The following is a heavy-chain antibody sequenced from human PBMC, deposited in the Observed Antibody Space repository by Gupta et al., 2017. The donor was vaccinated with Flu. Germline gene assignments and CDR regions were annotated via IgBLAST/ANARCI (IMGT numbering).Heavy chain of an antibody. CDR3: AKDILDAGAGGGIFDN. J-gene: IGHJ4*02. V-gene: IGHV3-30*18. CDR1: GFTFRSYG. CDR2: ISHDGSNK. Sequence: QVQLVESGGGVVQPGRSLRLSCAASGFTFRSYGMHWVRQAPGKGLEWVAVISHDGSNKYYADSVKGRFTVSRDNSKNTVFLQMNSLRAEDTAVYYYAKDILDAGAGGGIFDNWGQGTLVTVSS. D-gene: IGHD3-16*01.